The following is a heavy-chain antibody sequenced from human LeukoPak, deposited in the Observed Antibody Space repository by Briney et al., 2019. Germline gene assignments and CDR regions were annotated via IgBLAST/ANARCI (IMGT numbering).Heavy chain of an antibody. J-gene: IGHJ4*02. CDR1: GFTFSRSA. Sequence: GGSLRLSCAASGFTFSRSAMTRVRQTPGKGLDWVSSISSSGNTYYADSVKGRFTISRDNSKNMLYLQMNSLRAEDTAVYYCVKGRISEDGLDFWGQGTLVTVSS. V-gene: IGHV3-23*01. CDR3: VKGRISEDGLDF. D-gene: IGHD6-13*01. CDR2: ISSSGNT.